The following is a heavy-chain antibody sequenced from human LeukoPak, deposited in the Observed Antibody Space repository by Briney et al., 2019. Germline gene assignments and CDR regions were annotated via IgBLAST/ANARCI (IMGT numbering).Heavy chain of an antibody. D-gene: IGHD3-22*01. CDR3: ARVSVRGGSGFEYFQH. V-gene: IGHV5-51*01. Sequence: PGEPLKISCKGSGYSFTSYWIGWVRQMPGKGLEWMGIIYPGDSDTRYSPSFQGQVTISADKSISTAYLQWSSLKASDTAMYYCARVSVRGGSGFEYFQHWGQGTLVTVSS. CDR1: GYSFTSYW. CDR2: IYPGDSDT. J-gene: IGHJ1*01.